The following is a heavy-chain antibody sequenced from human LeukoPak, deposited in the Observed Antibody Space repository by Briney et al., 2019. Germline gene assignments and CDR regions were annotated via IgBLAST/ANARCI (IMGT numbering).Heavy chain of an antibody. D-gene: IGHD6-19*01. CDR2: IHPGGSDT. V-gene: IGHV5-51*01. CDR1: GYGFTSYW. Sequence: GESLKISCKGSGYGFTSYWIGWVRQMSGKGLEWMGIIHPGGSDTRYSPSFQGQVTISADKSISTAYLQWSSLKASDTAMYYCARRPGPGMAVAGTSPYWYFDLWGRGTLVTVSS. J-gene: IGHJ2*01. CDR3: ARRPGPGMAVAGTSPYWYFDL.